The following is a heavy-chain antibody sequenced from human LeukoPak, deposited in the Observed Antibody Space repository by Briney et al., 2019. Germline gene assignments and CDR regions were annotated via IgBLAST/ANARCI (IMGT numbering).Heavy chain of an antibody. CDR2: INHSGSP. Sequence: PSETLSLTCAVYGGSFSGYYWSWIRQPPGKGLEWIGEINHSGSPNYNPSLKSRVTISVDTSKSQFSLKVSSVTAADTAVYHCARAGHYFGGDRSQRYGMDVWGQGTTVTVSS. CDR3: ARAGHYFGGDRSQRYGMDV. D-gene: IGHD2-21*02. J-gene: IGHJ6*02. V-gene: IGHV4-34*01. CDR1: GGSFSGYY.